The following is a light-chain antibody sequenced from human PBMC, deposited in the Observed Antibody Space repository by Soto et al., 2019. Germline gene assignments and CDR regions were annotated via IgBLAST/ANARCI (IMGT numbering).Light chain of an antibody. CDR1: QSLVHSSGNTY. J-gene: IGKJ2*01. V-gene: IGKV2-30*02. Sequence: DVGLTQSPLSLPVTPGQPASISCRSSQSLVHSSGNTYLNWFRKRSGQSPSRLIYKVSPRDSGVPDRFSGSGSDTDFALNISRVEAEDVGIYYCMQTTHWPYPVGQGTKVDIK. CDR2: KVS. CDR3: MQTTHWPYP.